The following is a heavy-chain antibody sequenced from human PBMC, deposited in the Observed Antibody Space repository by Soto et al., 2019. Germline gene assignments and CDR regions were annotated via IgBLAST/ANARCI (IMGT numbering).Heavy chain of an antibody. CDR2: IYYSGST. D-gene: IGHD3-3*01. CDR1: GGSISSYY. J-gene: IGHJ6*02. CDR3: ARAHPIFGVTHYYYYYGMDV. Sequence: SETLSLTCTVSGGSISSYYWSWIRQPPGKGLEWIGYIYYSGSTNYNPSLKSRVTISVDTSKNQFSLKLSSVTAADTAVYYCARAHPIFGVTHYYYYYGMDVWGPGTTVTVSS. V-gene: IGHV4-59*01.